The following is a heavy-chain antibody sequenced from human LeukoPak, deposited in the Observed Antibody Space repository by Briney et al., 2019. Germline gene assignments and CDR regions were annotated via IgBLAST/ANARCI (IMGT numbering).Heavy chain of an antibody. CDR2: ISSSGSTI. J-gene: IGHJ4*02. CDR1: GFTFSSYE. Sequence: GGSLRLSCAASGFTFSSYEMNWVRQAPGKGLEWVSYISSSGSTIYYADSVKSRFTISRDNAKNSLYLQMNSLRAEDTAVYYCARVTRRRDGYNYGDYWGQGTLVTVSS. CDR3: ARVTRRRDGYNYGDY. D-gene: IGHD5-24*01. V-gene: IGHV3-48*03.